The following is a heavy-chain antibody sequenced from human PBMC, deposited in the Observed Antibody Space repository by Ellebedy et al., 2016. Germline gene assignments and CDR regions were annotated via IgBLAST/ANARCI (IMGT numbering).Heavy chain of an antibody. V-gene: IGHV4-34*01. J-gene: IGHJ5*02. D-gene: IGHD3-10*01. CDR1: GGSFSGYY. CDR2: INHSGST. Sequence: SETLSLXCAVYGGSFSGYYWSWIRQPPGKGLEWIGEINHSGSTNYNPSLKSRVTISVDTSKNQFSLKLSSVTAADTAVYYCARELGGSGSYRLNWFDPWGQGTLVTVSS. CDR3: ARELGGSGSYRLNWFDP.